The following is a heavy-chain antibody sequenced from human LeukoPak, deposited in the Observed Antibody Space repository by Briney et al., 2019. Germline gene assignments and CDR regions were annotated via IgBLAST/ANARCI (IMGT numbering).Heavy chain of an antibody. D-gene: IGHD6-19*01. J-gene: IGHJ4*02. V-gene: IGHV3-23*01. CDR2: ISGSGSST. CDR1: GFTFISYG. Sequence: GGSLRLSCAASGFTFISYGMSWVRQAPGKGLEWVSGISGSGSSTYYADSVKGRFTISRDNSKNTLYLQMSSLRVEDTAVYYCAKWSYGSGWGHFDYWGQGTLVTVSS. CDR3: AKWSYGSGWGHFDY.